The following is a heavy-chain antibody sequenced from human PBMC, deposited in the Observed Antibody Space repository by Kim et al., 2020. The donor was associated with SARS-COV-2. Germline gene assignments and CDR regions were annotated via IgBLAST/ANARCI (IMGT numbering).Heavy chain of an antibody. D-gene: IGHD3-10*01. CDR3: AKDQGGSGSYDY. J-gene: IGHJ4*02. CDR1: GFTFSSYG. V-gene: IGHV3-30*18. CDR2: ISYDGSNK. Sequence: GGSLRLSCAASGFTFSSYGMHWVRQAPGKGLEWVAVISYDGSNKYYADSVKGRFTISRDNSKNTLYLQMNSLRAEDTAVYYCAKDQGGSGSYDYWGQGTL.